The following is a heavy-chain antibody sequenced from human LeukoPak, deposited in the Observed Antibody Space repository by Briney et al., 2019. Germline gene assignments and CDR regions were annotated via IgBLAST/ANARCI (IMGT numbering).Heavy chain of an antibody. J-gene: IGHJ6*02. CDR1: GGSFSGYY. Sequence: SETLSLTSAVYGGSFSGYYWSWIRQPPGKGLEWIGEINHSGSTNYNPSLKSRVTISVDTSKNQFSLKLSSVTAADTAVYYCARGPPLSIAARPYYYYGMDVWGQGTTVTVSS. CDR2: INHSGST. V-gene: IGHV4-34*01. CDR3: ARGPPLSIAARPYYYYGMDV. D-gene: IGHD6-6*01.